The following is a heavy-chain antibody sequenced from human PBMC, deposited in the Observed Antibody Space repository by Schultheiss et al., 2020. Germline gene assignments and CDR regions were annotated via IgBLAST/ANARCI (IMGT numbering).Heavy chain of an antibody. D-gene: IGHD6-6*01. CDR2: IWYDGSNE. Sequence: GGSLRLSCAASGYTFVTYGLHWVRQAPGKGLEWVAIIWYDGSNEYYADSVKGRFTISRDNAKNSLYLQMNSLRAEDTAVYYCARDGWGSSSSGGNWFDPWGQGTLVTVS. CDR3: ARDGWGSSSSGGNWFDP. J-gene: IGHJ5*02. V-gene: IGHV3-33*01. CDR1: GYTFVTYG.